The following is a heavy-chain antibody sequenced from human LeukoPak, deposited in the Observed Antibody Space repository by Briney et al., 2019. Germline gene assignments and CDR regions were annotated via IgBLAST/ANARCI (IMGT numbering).Heavy chain of an antibody. J-gene: IGHJ5*02. CDR2: INHSGST. Sequence: SETLSLTCTVSGGSISSYYWSWIRQPPGKGLEWIGEINHSGSTNYNPSLKSRVTISVDTSKNQFSLKLSSVTAADTAVYYCARGVFDFWSGYPTRNNWFDPWGQGTLVTVSS. CDR3: ARGVFDFWSGYPTRNNWFDP. D-gene: IGHD3-3*01. V-gene: IGHV4-34*01. CDR1: GGSISSYY.